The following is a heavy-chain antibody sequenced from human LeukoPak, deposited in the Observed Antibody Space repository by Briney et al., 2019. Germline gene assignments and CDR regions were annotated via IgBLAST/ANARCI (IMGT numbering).Heavy chain of an antibody. CDR3: ARDPYYHGSGSPNWFDP. J-gene: IGHJ5*02. V-gene: IGHV3-7*01. CDR2: INQDGSEK. Sequence: GGSLRLSCAASGFTLSRYWMSWVRQAPGKGLEWVANINQDGSEKYYVDSVKGRFTISRDNAKNSVYLQMNRLRAEDTAVYYCARDPYYHGSGSPNWFDPWGQGTLVTVSS. D-gene: IGHD3-10*01. CDR1: GFTLSRYW.